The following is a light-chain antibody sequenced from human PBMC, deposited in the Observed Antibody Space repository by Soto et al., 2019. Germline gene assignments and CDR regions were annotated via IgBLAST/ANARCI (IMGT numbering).Light chain of an antibody. CDR2: DVS. Sequence: QSALTQPASVSGSPGQSIAISFTGTSSDVGSHDLVSWYQQQSGKVPKLIIYDVSSRPSGVSNRFSGSKSGNTASLTISGLQAEDDADYYCSSFRSTTTYVFGTGTKVTVL. CDR3: SSFRSTTTYV. J-gene: IGLJ1*01. CDR1: SSDVGSHDL. V-gene: IGLV2-14*02.